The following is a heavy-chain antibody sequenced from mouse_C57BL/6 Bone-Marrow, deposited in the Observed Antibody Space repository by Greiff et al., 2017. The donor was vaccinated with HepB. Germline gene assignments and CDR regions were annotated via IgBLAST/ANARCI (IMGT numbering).Heavy chain of an antibody. CDR3: ASPNYYGRSYPYYAMDD. V-gene: IGHV5-6*01. CDR2: ISSGGSYT. Sequence: EVKLVESGGDLVKPGGSLKLSCAASGFTFSSYGMSWVRQTPDKRLEWVATISSGGSYTYYPDSVKGRFTISRDNAKNTLYLQMSSLKSEDTAMYYCASPNYYGRSYPYYAMDDWGQGTSVTVSS. D-gene: IGHD1-1*01. CDR1: GFTFSSYG. J-gene: IGHJ4*01.